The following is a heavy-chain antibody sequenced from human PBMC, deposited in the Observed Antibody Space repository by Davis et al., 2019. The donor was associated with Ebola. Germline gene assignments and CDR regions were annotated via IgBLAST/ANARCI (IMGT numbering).Heavy chain of an antibody. V-gene: IGHV4-59*08. D-gene: IGHD3-22*01. CDR3: ARRQYYYDSSGYHIGAFDI. Sequence: SETLSLTCTVSGGSISSYYWSWIRQPPGKGLEWIRYIYYSGSTNYNPSLKSRVTISVDTSKNQFSLKLSSVTAADTAVYYCARRQYYYDSSGYHIGAFDIWGQGTMVTVSS. CDR1: GGSISSYY. CDR2: IYYSGST. J-gene: IGHJ3*02.